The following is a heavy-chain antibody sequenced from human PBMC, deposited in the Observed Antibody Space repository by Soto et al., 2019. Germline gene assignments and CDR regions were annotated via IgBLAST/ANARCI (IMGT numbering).Heavy chain of an antibody. CDR1: GGTFYTYA. D-gene: IGHD3-10*01. CDR3: TRYVSVMTSVFGF. Sequence: QVHLVQSGAEVKRPGSSVRVSCRASGGTFYTYAFTWVRQVPGQGLEWMGGITPMIGTTKYAQKFHGRVTFTADESASPAYIELSNLRSDDTAVYYGTRYVSVMTSVFGFWGQGPLITVSS. V-gene: IGHV1-69*01. CDR2: ITPMIGTT. J-gene: IGHJ4*02.